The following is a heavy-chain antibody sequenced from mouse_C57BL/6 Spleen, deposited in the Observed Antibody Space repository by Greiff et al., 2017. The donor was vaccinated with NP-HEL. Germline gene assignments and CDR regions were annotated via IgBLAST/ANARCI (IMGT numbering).Heavy chain of an antibody. CDR1: GYTFTDYY. CDR2: INPNNGGT. CDR3: ASEIYYGNYMVDY. Sequence: VQLQQSGPELVKPGASVKISCKASGYTFTDYYMNWVKQSHGKSLEWIGDINPNNGGTSYNQKFKGKATLTVDKSSSTAYMELRSLTSEDSAVYYCASEIYYGNYMVDYWGQGTTLTVSS. D-gene: IGHD2-1*01. J-gene: IGHJ2*01. V-gene: IGHV1-26*01.